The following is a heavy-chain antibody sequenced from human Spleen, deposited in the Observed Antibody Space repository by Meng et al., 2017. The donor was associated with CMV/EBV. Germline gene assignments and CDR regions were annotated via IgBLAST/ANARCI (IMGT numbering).Heavy chain of an antibody. Sequence: QWRRQGSAPGLVKPSQTRSLTCPVSGGSISSGSYYWSWIRQPAGKGLEWIGRIYTSGSTNYNPSLKSRVTISVDTSKNQFSLKLSSVTAADTAVYYCARTGYSSSQMGWYFDLWGRGTLVTVSS. J-gene: IGHJ2*01. CDR2: IYTSGST. D-gene: IGHD6-13*01. V-gene: IGHV4-61*02. CDR1: GGSISSGSYY. CDR3: ARTGYSSSQMGWYFDL.